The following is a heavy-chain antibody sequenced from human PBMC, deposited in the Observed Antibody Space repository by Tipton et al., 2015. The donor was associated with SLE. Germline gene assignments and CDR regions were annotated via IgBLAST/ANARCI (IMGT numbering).Heavy chain of an antibody. CDR2: IYYSGST. CDR3: ARDRYSYGREMYYFDY. V-gene: IGHV4-59*01. CDR1: GGSISSYY. J-gene: IGHJ4*02. Sequence: LRLSCTVSGGSISSYYWSWIRQPPGKGLEWIGYIYYSGSTNYNPSLKSRVTISVDTSKNQFSLKLSSVTAADTAVYYCARDRYSYGREMYYFDYWGQGTLVTVSS. D-gene: IGHD5-18*01.